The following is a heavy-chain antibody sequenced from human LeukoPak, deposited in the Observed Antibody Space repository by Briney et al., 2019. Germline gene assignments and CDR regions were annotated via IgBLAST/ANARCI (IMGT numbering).Heavy chain of an antibody. CDR2: IQYDGSNK. CDR1: GFTFSSYG. V-gene: IGHV3-30*02. J-gene: IGHJ4*02. Sequence: PGGSLRLSCAASGFTFSSYGIHWVRQAPCKGLEWVAFIQYDGSNKYYADSVKGRFTISRDNSKNTLYLQMNSLRAEDTAVYYCAKPLYGSGSYNPFDYWGQGTLVAVSS. CDR3: AKPLYGSGSYNPFDY. D-gene: IGHD3-10*01.